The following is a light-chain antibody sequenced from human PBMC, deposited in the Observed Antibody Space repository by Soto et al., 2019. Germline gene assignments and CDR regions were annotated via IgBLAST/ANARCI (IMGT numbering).Light chain of an antibody. V-gene: IGLV1-40*01. CDR3: SSYAGSNNYV. J-gene: IGLJ1*01. CDR2: GNS. CDR1: SSNIGAGYD. Sequence: QSVLTQPPSVSGALGQKVTISCTGSSSNIGAGYDVNWYHQLPGTAPKLLIHGNSNRPSGVPDRFSGSKSGTSASLAITGLQAEDEADYYCSSYAGSNNYVFGTGTKVTVL.